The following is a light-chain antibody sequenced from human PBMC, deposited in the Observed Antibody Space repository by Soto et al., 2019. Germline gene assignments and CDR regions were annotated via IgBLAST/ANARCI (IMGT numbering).Light chain of an antibody. J-gene: IGKJ5*01. CDR2: DAS. CDR1: QSVSSY. CDR3: QQRSNWPPIT. V-gene: IGKV3-11*01. Sequence: EILLTQSTVTLSLSPGKRAILYCSASQSVSSYLAWYQQKPGQDPRLLIYDASNRATGIPARFSGRGSGTEFTLTINNLQSEDVAVYYCQQRSNWPPITFGQGTRLEIK.